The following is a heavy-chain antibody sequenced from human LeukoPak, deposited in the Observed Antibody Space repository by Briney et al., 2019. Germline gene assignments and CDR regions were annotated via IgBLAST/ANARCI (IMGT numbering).Heavy chain of an antibody. D-gene: IGHD1-14*01. V-gene: IGHV1-69*13. CDR1: GGTFISFA. J-gene: IGHJ6*03. CDR2: IIPIFATT. Sequence: ASVKVSCKTSGGTFISFAIAWVRQAPGQGLEWMAGIIPIFATTNYAQEFQGRVSLTADESTSTVYMELSSLRYDDTAVYYCARGPPLTYDHTPEGYYHYYMDVWGEGTTVTISS. CDR3: ARGPPLTYDHTPEGYYHYYMDV.